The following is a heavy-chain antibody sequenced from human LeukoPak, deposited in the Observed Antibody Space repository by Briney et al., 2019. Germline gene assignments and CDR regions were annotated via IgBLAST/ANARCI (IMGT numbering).Heavy chain of an antibody. Sequence: SQTLSLTCTVSGGSISSGDYYWSWIRQPPGKGLEWIAYMYYSGSTYYNPSLKSRVTISVDTSKNQFSLKLSSVTAADTAVYYCARGFKRRNSSGPRTYYMDVWGKGTTVTVSS. V-gene: IGHV4-30-4*01. CDR1: GGSISSGDYY. J-gene: IGHJ6*03. CDR3: ARGFKRRNSSGPRTYYMDV. CDR2: MYYSGST. D-gene: IGHD3-22*01.